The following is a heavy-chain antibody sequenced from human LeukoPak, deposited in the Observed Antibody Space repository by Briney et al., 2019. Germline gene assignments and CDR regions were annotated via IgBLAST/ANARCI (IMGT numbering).Heavy chain of an antibody. CDR2: IYYSGST. CDR1: GVSINTYY. V-gene: IGHV4-59*12. D-gene: IGHD5-24*01. CDR3: ARDPNGYNPNDAFDI. Sequence: PSETLSLTCSVSGVSINTYYWSWIRQPPGKGLEWIGYIYYSGSTNYNPSLKSRVTISLDTSKNQFSLKLSSVTAADTAVYYCARDPNGYNPNDAFDIWGQGTMVTVSS. J-gene: IGHJ3*02.